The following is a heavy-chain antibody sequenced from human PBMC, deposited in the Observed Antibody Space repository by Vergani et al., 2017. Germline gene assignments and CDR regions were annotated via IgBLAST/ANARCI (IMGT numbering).Heavy chain of an antibody. Sequence: QVQLQESGPGLVKPSETLSLTCTVSGYSISSGYYWGWIRQPPGKGLEWIGSIYHSGSTYYNPSLKSRVTISVDTSKNQFSLKLSSVTAADTAVYYCARDYSGSYYTDFDYWGQGTLVTVSS. D-gene: IGHD1-26*01. V-gene: IGHV4-38-2*02. CDR3: ARDYSGSYYTDFDY. J-gene: IGHJ4*02. CDR2: IYHSGST. CDR1: GYSISSGYY.